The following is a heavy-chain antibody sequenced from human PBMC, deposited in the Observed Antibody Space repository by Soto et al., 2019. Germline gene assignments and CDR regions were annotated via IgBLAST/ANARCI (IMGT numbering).Heavy chain of an antibody. V-gene: IGHV4-34*01. D-gene: IGHD3-10*01. CDR3: ARASAYGSGSSDFDY. CDR1: GGSFSGYY. J-gene: IGHJ4*02. CDR2: INHSGST. Sequence: SETLSLTCAVYGGSFSGYYWSWIRQPPGKGLEWIGEINHSGSTNYNPSLKSRVTISVDTSKNQFSLKLSSVTAADTAVYYCARASAYGSGSSDFDYWGQGTLVTVSS.